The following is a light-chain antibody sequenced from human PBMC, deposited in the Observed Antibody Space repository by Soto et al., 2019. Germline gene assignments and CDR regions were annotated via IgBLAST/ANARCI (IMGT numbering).Light chain of an antibody. CDR1: QSVSNNY. CDR3: QQYGSSVKT. Sequence: EIVLTQAPGTLSLSAGERATLSCSSSQSVSNNYLAWYQQKPGQAPSLLIFGASNRAPDIPDRFSGSGSGTDFTLTISRLEPEDFAVYFCQQYGSSVKTFGQGTKVDIK. V-gene: IGKV3-20*01. CDR2: GAS. J-gene: IGKJ1*01.